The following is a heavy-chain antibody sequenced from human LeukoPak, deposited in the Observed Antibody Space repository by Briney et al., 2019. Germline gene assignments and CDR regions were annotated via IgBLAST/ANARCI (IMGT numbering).Heavy chain of an antibody. J-gene: IGHJ3*02. Sequence: PSETLSLTCTVSGGSISSGDYYWSWIRQPPGKGLEWFGYIYYSGSTYYNPSLKSRVTISVDTSKNQFYLKLSSVTAADTAVYYCARDGPYDSSGYYYESSFDIWGQGTMVTVSS. D-gene: IGHD3-22*01. CDR3: ARDGPYDSSGYYYESSFDI. V-gene: IGHV4-30-4*01. CDR1: GGSISSGDYY. CDR2: IYYSGST.